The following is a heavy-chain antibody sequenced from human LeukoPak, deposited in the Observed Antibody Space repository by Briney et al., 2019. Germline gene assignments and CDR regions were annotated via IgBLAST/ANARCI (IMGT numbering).Heavy chain of an antibody. CDR2: ISYDGSNK. Sequence: GGSLRLSCAASGFTFSSYAMHWVRQAPGKGLEWVAVISYDGSNKYYADSVKGRFTISRGNSKNTLYLRMNSLRAEDTAVYYCARDDYGGNSFPSYWGQGTLVTVSS. CDR3: ARDDYGGNSFPSY. V-gene: IGHV3-30*04. D-gene: IGHD4-23*01. CDR1: GFTFSSYA. J-gene: IGHJ4*02.